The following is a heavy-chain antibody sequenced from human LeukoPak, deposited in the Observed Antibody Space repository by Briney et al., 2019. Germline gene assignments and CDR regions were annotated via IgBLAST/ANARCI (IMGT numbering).Heavy chain of an antibody. CDR1: GYSFTSYW. D-gene: IGHD3-3*02. Sequence: GESLKISCKGSGYSFTSYWIGWVRQMPGKGLEWMGIIYPGDSDTRYSPSFQGQVTISADKSISTAYLQWSSLKASDTAMYYCARISTSPPYYYYYMDVWGKGTTVTVSS. J-gene: IGHJ6*03. CDR3: ARISTSPPYYYYYMDV. CDR2: IYPGDSDT. V-gene: IGHV5-51*01.